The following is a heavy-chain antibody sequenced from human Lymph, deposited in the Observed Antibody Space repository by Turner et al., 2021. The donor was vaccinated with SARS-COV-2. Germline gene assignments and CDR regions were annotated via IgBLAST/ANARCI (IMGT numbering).Heavy chain of an antibody. V-gene: IGHV3-23*01. CDR3: AKDRVVPPAIWNYYYYYGMDV. J-gene: IGHJ6*02. D-gene: IGHD2-2*02. Sequence: EVQLLESGGGLVQPGGSLRLFCAASGLTFSSYGMSWVRQAPGKGLEWVSVISGSGSSTYYADSVKGRFTISRDNSKNTLYLQMNSLRAEDTAVYYCAKDRVVPPAIWNYYYYYGMDVWGQGTTVTVSS. CDR1: GLTFSSYG. CDR2: ISGSGSST.